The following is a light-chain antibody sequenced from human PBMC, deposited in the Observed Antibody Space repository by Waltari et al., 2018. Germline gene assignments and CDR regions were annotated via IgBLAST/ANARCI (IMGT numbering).Light chain of an antibody. CDR1: SGSVSTTSY. CDR2: KGT. V-gene: IGLV8-61*01. Sequence: QTVVTQEPSLSVSPGGTVTLTCALTSGSVSTTSYATWYQQTPGQPPRTLVYKGTSGSSGVPDRFSGSVLGNTVALTITGAQADDESNYYCSLYMGSGIWVFGGGTKLTVL. CDR3: SLYMGSGIWV. J-gene: IGLJ3*02.